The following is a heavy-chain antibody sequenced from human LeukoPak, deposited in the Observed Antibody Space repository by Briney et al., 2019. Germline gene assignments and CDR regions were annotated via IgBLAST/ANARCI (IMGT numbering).Heavy chain of an antibody. Sequence: ASVKVSCKASGYTLTGYYMHWVRQAPGQGLEWMGWINPNSGGTNYAQKFQGRVTMTRDTSISTAYMELSRLRSDDTAVYYCARTPYNWNFFDYWGQGTLVTVSS. D-gene: IGHD1-7*01. V-gene: IGHV1-2*02. CDR2: INPNSGGT. CDR3: ARTPYNWNFFDY. J-gene: IGHJ4*02. CDR1: GYTLTGYY.